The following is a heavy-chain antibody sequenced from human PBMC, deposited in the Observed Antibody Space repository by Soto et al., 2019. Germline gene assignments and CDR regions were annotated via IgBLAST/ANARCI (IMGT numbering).Heavy chain of an antibody. V-gene: IGHV3-23*01. CDR2: ISGSGGST. D-gene: IGHD6-19*01. CDR1: GFTFSSYA. J-gene: IGHJ4*02. Sequence: EVQLLESGGGVVQPGGSLRLSRAASGFTFSSYAMSWVRQAPGKGLEWVSVISGSGGSTYYADSVKGRFTISRDNSKNTLYLQMYSLRAEDTAVYYCASRSSGWYFDYWGQGTLVTVSS. CDR3: ASRSSGWYFDY.